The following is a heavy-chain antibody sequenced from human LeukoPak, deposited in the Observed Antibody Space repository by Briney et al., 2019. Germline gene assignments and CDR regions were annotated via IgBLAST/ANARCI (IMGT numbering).Heavy chain of an antibody. CDR1: GYSISSGYY. J-gene: IGHJ6*03. CDR2: IYHSGST. D-gene: IGHD6-13*01. Sequence: PSETLSLTCTVSGYSISSGYYWGWIRQPPGKGLEWIGTIYHSGSTYCNPSLRSRVTISVDTSKNQFSLKLSSVTAADTAVYYCARISSSWYRYMDVWGKGTTVTVSS. V-gene: IGHV4-38-2*02. CDR3: ARISSSWYRYMDV.